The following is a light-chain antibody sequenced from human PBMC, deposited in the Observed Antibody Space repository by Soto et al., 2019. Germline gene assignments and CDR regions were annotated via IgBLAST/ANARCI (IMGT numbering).Light chain of an antibody. CDR1: QTISSW. CDR2: KAS. V-gene: IGKV1-5*03. J-gene: IGKJ1*01. Sequence: MQLTHSPSTLSASLKYGVTMSFRASQTISSWLAWYQQKPGKAPNLLIYKASHLENGVPSRFSCSGSGTEFTLTLSSLQPGDFATYYCQHYNTYPWTFGQGTTV. CDR3: QHYNTYPWT.